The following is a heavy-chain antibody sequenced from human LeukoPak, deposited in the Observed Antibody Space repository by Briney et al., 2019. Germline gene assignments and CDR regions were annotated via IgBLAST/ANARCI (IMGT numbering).Heavy chain of an antibody. Sequence: ASVKVSCKASGYTFTDYYIHWVRQAPGQGREWMAWINPNIGGTNYAQNFQGRVTMTRDTSIITAYMELSSLRSDDTAVYYCARAMVRGVIGPPFDYWGQGTLVTVSS. V-gene: IGHV1-2*02. CDR1: GYTFTDYY. CDR3: ARAMVRGVIGPPFDY. D-gene: IGHD3-10*01. CDR2: INPNIGGT. J-gene: IGHJ4*02.